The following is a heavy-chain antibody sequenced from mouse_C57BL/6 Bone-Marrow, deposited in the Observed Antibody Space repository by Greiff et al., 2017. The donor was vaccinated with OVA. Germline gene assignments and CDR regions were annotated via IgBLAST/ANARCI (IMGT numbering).Heavy chain of an antibody. D-gene: IGHD1-1*01. CDR3: TKNYGSSYVVYFDY. Sequence: VQLQQSGAELVRPGASVKLSCTASGFNIKDYYMHWVKQRPEQGLEWIGRIDPEDGDTEYAPKFQGKATMTADTSSNTAYLQLSRLTSEDTAVYYCTKNYGSSYVVYFDYWGQGTTLTVSS. V-gene: IGHV14-1*01. CDR1: GFNIKDYY. J-gene: IGHJ2*01. CDR2: IDPEDGDT.